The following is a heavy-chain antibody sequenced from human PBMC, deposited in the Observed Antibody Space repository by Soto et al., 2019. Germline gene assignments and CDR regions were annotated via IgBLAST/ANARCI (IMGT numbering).Heavy chain of an antibody. D-gene: IGHD6-6*01. CDR3: ARGQPSIAARQGWFDY. V-gene: IGHV1-69*13. J-gene: IGHJ4*02. CDR1: GGTFSSYA. CDR2: IIPIFGTA. Sequence: ASVKVSCKASGGTFSSYAISWVRQAPGQGLEWMGGIIPIFGTANYAQKFQGRVTITADESTSTAYMELSSLGSEDTAVYYCARGQPSIAARQGWFDYWGQGTLVTVSS.